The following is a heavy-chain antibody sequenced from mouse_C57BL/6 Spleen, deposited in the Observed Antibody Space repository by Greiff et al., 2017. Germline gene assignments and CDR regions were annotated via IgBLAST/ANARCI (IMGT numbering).Heavy chain of an antibody. CDR3: ARRTTVVHFDY. CDR1: GYTFTSYW. CDR2: IDPSDSYT. J-gene: IGHJ2*01. D-gene: IGHD1-1*01. V-gene: IGHV1-50*01. Sequence: VQLQQPGAELVKPGASVKLSCKASGYTFTSYWMQWVKQRPGQGLEWIGEIDPSDSYTNYNQKFKGKATLTVDTSSSTAYMQLSSLTSEDSAVYYCARRTTVVHFDYWGQGTTLTVSS.